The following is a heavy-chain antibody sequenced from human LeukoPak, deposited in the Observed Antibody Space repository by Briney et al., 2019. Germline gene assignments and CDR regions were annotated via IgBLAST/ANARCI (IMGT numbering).Heavy chain of an antibody. Sequence: PSETLSLTCTVSGGSISSYYWSWIRQPPGKGLEWIGYIYYTGSTNYNPSLKSRVTILVDTSKNQFSLKLSSVTAADTAVYYCAGEEVAVAAGSAFDIWGQGTMVTVSS. V-gene: IGHV4-59*01. CDR3: AGEEVAVAAGSAFDI. CDR1: GGSISSYY. J-gene: IGHJ3*02. D-gene: IGHD6-19*01. CDR2: IYYTGST.